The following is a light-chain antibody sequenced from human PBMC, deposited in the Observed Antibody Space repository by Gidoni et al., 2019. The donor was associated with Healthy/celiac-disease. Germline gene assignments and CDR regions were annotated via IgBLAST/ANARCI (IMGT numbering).Light chain of an antibody. J-gene: IGLJ2*01. V-gene: IGLV2-14*01. CDR1: SSDVGGYNY. CDR3: SSYTSIGVV. Sequence: QSALTQPASVSGSPGQSITSSCTGTSSDVGGYNYVSWYQQHPGKSPKLMIYEVSNRPSGVSNRFSGSKSGNTASLTISGLQAEDEADYYCSSYTSIGVVFGGGTKLTVL. CDR2: EVS.